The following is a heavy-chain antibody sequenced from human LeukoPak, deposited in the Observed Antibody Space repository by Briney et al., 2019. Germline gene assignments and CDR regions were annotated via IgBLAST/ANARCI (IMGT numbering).Heavy chain of an antibody. V-gene: IGHV4-34*01. Sequence: SETLSLTCAVYGGSFSGYYWSWIRQPPGKGLEWIGEINHSGSTNYNPSLKSRVTISADTSKNQFSLTLTSVTAADTAVYYCARDPGDTDWYNFDFWGQGILVTVSS. CDR2: INHSGST. CDR3: ARDPGDTDWYNFDF. CDR1: GGSFSGYY. J-gene: IGHJ4*02. D-gene: IGHD3-9*01.